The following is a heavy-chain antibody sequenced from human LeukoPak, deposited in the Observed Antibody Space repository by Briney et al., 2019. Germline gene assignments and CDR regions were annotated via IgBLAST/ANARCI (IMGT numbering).Heavy chain of an antibody. CDR1: GFTVSNNY. J-gene: IGHJ4*02. V-gene: IGHV3-30-3*01. Sequence: GGSLRLSCAASGFTVSNNYMSWVRQAPGEGLEWVSVISYDGSNKYYADSVKGRFTISRDNSKNTLYLQMNSLRAEDTAVYYCASGRDGYNSPLYYFDYWGQGTLVTVSS. D-gene: IGHD5-24*01. CDR3: ASGRDGYNSPLYYFDY. CDR2: ISYDGSNK.